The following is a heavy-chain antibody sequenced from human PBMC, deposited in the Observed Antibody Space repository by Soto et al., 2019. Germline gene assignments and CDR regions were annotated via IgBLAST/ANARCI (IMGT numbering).Heavy chain of an antibody. V-gene: IGHV3-11*06. CDR2: ISSSGGYT. CDR1: GFIFSDYY. Sequence: GGSLRLSCAASGFIFSDYYMSWIRQAPGKGLEWVSYISSSGGYTNYADSVKGRFTISRDNAKNSLYLQMNSLRVEDTAVHYCARGFTMIRGVLKNFFEYWGQGTLVTVSS. CDR3: ARGFTMIRGVLKNFFEY. J-gene: IGHJ4*02. D-gene: IGHD3-10*01.